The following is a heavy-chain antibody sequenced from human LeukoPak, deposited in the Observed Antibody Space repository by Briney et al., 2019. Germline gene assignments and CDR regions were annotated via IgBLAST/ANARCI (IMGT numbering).Heavy chain of an antibody. Sequence: RPSETLSLTCSVSGDSVSSTRYYWGWIRQSPGKGLEWIASNLYSVTSYYNPSFMSRATISVDTSNNQLSLRLTSVTAADTAVYYCARLRDARWLLEYWGQGTLVTVSS. CDR2: NLYSVTS. J-gene: IGHJ4*02. CDR1: GDSVSSTRYY. D-gene: IGHD4-23*01. CDR3: ARLRDARWLLEY. V-gene: IGHV4-39*01.